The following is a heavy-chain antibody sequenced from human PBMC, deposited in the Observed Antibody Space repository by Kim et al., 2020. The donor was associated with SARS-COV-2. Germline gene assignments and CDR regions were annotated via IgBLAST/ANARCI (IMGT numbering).Heavy chain of an antibody. D-gene: IGHD1-1*01. Sequence: SVKVSCKASGAKFSTYTISWVRQAPGQGLEWMAGITPIFGGSKSKQKFQGRGTIAADESTSTAYMELSSLTSDDTAVYYLALGVSTTFYYWGQVILDTV. V-gene: IGHV1-69*13. CDR2: ITPIFGGS. J-gene: IGHJ4*02. CDR3: ALGVSTTFYY. CDR1: GAKFSTYT.